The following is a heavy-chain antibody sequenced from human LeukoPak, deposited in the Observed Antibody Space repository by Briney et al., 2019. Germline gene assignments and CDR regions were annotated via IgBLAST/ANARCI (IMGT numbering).Heavy chain of an antibody. D-gene: IGHD2-2*01. J-gene: IGHJ6*03. V-gene: IGHV3-73*01. CDR2: IRSKANSYAT. CDR1: GFTFSGSA. CDR3: TRSLGYCSSTSCYYYYYMDV. Sequence: PGGSLRLTCAASGFTFSGSAMHWVRQASGKGLEWVGRIRSKANSYATADAASVKCRFTISRDDSKNTAYLQMNSLKTEDTAVYYCTRSLGYCSSTSCYYYYYMDVWGKGTTVTVSS.